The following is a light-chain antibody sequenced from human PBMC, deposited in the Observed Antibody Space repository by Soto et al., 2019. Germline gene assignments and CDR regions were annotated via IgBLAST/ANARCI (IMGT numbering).Light chain of an antibody. Sequence: EVVLTQSPGTLALSPGERATLSCRASQSVSSTYLARYRQKPGQAPRLLISGTSSRATGIPDRFSGSGSGTDFTLTISRLEPEDCSVYYCQQYGYSPGTFGQGTKVESK. CDR3: QQYGYSPGT. CDR1: QSVSSTY. J-gene: IGKJ1*01. CDR2: GTS. V-gene: IGKV3-20*01.